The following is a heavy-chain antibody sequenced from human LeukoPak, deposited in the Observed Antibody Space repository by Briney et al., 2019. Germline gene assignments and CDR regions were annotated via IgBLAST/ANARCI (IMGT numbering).Heavy chain of an antibody. D-gene: IGHD3-10*01. CDR1: GSSFTSYW. CDR3: ARHGDVLLWFGIPDY. Sequence: GASLKISCKGSGSSFTSYWIGWVRQMPGKGLEWMGIIYPGDSDTRYSPSFQGQVTISADKSISTAYLQWSSLKASDTAMYYCARHGDVLLWFGIPDYWGQGTLVTVSS. CDR2: IYPGDSDT. V-gene: IGHV5-51*01. J-gene: IGHJ4*02.